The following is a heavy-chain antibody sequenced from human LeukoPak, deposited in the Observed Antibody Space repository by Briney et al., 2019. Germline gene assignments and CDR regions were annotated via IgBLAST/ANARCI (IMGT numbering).Heavy chain of an antibody. CDR2: IIPIFGTA. Sequence: SVKVSCKASGGTFSSYAISWVRQAPGQGLEWMGGIIPIFGTANYAQKFQGRVTVTTDESTSTAYMELSSLRSEDTAVYYCARGGIYCSSTSCLYFDYWGQGTLVTVSS. CDR3: ARGGIYCSSTSCLYFDY. D-gene: IGHD2-2*01. CDR1: GGTFSSYA. J-gene: IGHJ4*02. V-gene: IGHV1-69*05.